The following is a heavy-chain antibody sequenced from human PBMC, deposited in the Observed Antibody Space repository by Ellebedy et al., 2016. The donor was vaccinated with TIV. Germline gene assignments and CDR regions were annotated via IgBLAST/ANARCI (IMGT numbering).Heavy chain of an antibody. CDR2: IKPAGSET. V-gene: IGHV3-7*03. J-gene: IGHJ4*02. CDR1: GFSLSSFW. Sequence: GESLKISCAASGFSLSSFWMSWVRQAPGKGLESVANIKPAGSETYYVDSVKGRLTISRDNAKNSLYLQMDSLRAEDTAVYFCARAPRGGTDYWGQGTLVTVSS. D-gene: IGHD3-10*01. CDR3: ARAPRGGTDY.